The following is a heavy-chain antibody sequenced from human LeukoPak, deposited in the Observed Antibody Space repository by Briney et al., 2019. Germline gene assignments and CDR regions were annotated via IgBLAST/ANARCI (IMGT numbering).Heavy chain of an antibody. CDR2: ISYDGSNK. J-gene: IGHJ4*02. Sequence: GGSLRLSCAASGFTFSSYAMHWVRQAPGKGLEGGAVISYDGSNKYYADSVKGRFTISRDNSKNTLYLQMNSLRAEDTAVYYCATHLGYSGYDWPYYFDYWGQGTLVTVSS. V-gene: IGHV3-30-3*01. CDR1: GFTFSSYA. D-gene: IGHD5-12*01. CDR3: ATHLGYSGYDWPYYFDY.